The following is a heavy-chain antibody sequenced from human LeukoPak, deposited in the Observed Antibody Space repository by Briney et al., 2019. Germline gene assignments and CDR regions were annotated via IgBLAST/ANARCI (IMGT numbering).Heavy chain of an antibody. V-gene: IGHV4-34*01. CDR2: INHSGST. CDR3: ARGEGCSSTSCYLGWFDP. Sequence: SETLSLTCAVYAGSFSGYYWSWVRQPPGKGLEWIGEINHSGSTNYNPSLKSRVTISVDTSKNQFSLKLSSVTAADTAVYYCARGEGCSSTSCYLGWFDPWGQGTLVTVSS. CDR1: AGSFSGYY. D-gene: IGHD2-2*01. J-gene: IGHJ5*02.